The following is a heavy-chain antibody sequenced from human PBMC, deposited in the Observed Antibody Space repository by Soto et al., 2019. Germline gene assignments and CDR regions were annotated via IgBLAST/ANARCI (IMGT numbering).Heavy chain of an antibody. D-gene: IGHD3-10*01. CDR3: ASGYGSGSSTTFDY. J-gene: IGHJ4*02. Sequence: SETLSLTCTVSGGSISSYYWSWIRQPPGKGLEWIGYIYYSGSTNYNPSLKSRVTISVDTSKNQFSLKLSSVTAADTAVYYCASGYGSGSSTTFDYWGQGTLVTVSS. CDR2: IYYSGST. CDR1: GGSISSYY. V-gene: IGHV4-59*01.